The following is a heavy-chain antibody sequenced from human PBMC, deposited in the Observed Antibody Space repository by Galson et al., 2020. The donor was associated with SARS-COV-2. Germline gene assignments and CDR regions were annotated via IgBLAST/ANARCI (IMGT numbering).Heavy chain of an antibody. CDR3: TRERSPALVTIGWFLDY. CDR1: GFNFRNFA. Sequence: SCAATGFNFRNFAMNWVRQAPGKGLEWVAVISRDGSHKNYADSVKGRLTISRDNSKNTVYLQVNSLRPEDTAMYYCTRERSPALVTIGWFLDYWGQGTLVTVSS. J-gene: IGHJ4*02. V-gene: IGHV3-30*03. D-gene: IGHD2-21*02. CDR2: ISRDGSHK.